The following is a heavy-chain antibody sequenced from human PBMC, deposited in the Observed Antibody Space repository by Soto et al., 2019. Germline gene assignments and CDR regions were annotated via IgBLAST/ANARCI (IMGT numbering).Heavy chain of an antibody. CDR2: IKSKTDGGTT. V-gene: IGHV3-15*07. Sequence: EVQLVESGGGLVKPGESLRLSCAASGFTFNNAWMNWVRQAPGKGLEWVGRIKSKTDGGTTNYAAPVKDRFTISRDDSKNTLYLQMNSLTTDDTAVYYCSTDRGQRLDWGQGTLVTVSS. CDR3: STDRGQRLD. CDR1: GFTFNNAW. D-gene: IGHD6-25*01. J-gene: IGHJ4*02.